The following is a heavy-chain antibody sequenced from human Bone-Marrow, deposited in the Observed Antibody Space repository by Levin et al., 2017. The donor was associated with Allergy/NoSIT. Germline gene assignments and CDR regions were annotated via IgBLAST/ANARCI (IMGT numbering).Heavy chain of an antibody. J-gene: IGHJ4*02. CDR3: SRKKWP. D-gene: IGHD5-12*01. V-gene: IGHV3-7*01. CDR1: GFTFTDVW. CDR2: VKRDGTEK. Sequence: PGGSLRLSCIASGFTFTDVWMSWVRQAPGKGPEWVANVKRDGTEKYYLDSVKSRFTISRDNPKNSVYLQMNNLRVEDTAVYYCSRKKWPWGQGTQVTVSS.